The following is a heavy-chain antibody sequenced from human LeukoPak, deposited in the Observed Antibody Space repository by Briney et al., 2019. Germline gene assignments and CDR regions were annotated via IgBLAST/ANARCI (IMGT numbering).Heavy chain of an antibody. CDR2: INPSGGST. CDR3: ARSYGDLDAFDI. CDR1: GYTFTSYY. D-gene: IGHD5-18*01. J-gene: IGHJ3*02. V-gene: IGHV1-46*01. Sequence: ASVKVSCKASGYTFTSYYMHWVRQAPGQGLEWMGIINPSGGSTGYAQKFQGRVTMTRDTSTSTVYMELSSLRSEDTAVYYCARSYGDLDAFDIWGQGTMVTVSS.